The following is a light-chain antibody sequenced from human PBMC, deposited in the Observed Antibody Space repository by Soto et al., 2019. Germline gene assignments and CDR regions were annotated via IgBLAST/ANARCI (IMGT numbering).Light chain of an antibody. J-gene: IGKJ3*01. CDR2: LGS. CDR3: MQARHTPPT. Sequence: EIVMTQSPLFLPVTPGEPASISCRSSQSLLDSDGYNYVDWYLQKPGQSPQLLIYLGSSRASGVPGRFSGSGSGTDFTLEISRVEAEDVGVYYCMQARHTPPTFGPGTTVDIK. V-gene: IGKV2-28*01. CDR1: QSLLDSDGYNY.